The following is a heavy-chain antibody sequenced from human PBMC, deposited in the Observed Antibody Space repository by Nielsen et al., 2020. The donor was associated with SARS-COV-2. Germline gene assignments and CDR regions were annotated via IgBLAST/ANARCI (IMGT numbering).Heavy chain of an antibody. D-gene: IGHD1-26*01. V-gene: IGHV4-30-2*01. CDR1: GGSISSGGYS. Sequence: TLSLTCAVSGGSISSGGYSWSWIRQPPGKGLEWIGYIYHSGSTYYNPSLKSRVTISVDRSKNQFSLKLSSVTAADTAVYYCARVPTTSRAYYMDVWGKGTTVTVSS. CDR2: IYHSGST. CDR3: ARVPTTSRAYYMDV. J-gene: IGHJ6*03.